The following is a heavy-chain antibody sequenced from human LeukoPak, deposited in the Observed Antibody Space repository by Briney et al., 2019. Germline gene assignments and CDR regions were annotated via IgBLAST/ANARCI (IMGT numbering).Heavy chain of an antibody. D-gene: IGHD7-27*01. CDR1: GLTFSSSG. Sequence: GGSLRLSCAASGLTFSSSGMTWVRQAPGEGVEWVSGISGSGGNTYSADSVKGRFTTSRDNSKSTLYLQMKSLRAEDTAVYYCAKFDTNWGAFDIWGQGTMVTVSS. CDR2: ISGSGGNT. V-gene: IGHV3-23*01. CDR3: AKFDTNWGAFDI. J-gene: IGHJ3*02.